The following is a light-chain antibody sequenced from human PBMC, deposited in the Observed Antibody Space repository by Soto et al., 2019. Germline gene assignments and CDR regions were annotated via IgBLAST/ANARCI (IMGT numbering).Light chain of an antibody. V-gene: IGKV3D-20*02. Sequence: VLTQSPGTLSLSPGARSPLSCRASQTVGSSYIAWYQQKPGQTPRLLIYAASSGATGIPVRFSGSGSGTDYTLTITNLESEDFAIYYCQKRGNWPQFGQGTRLEIK. CDR2: AAS. J-gene: IGKJ5*01. CDR3: QKRGNWPQ. CDR1: QTVGSSY.